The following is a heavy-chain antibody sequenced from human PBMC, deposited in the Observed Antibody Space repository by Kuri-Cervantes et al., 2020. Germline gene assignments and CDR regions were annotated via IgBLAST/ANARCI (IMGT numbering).Heavy chain of an antibody. D-gene: IGHD6-13*01. V-gene: IGHV1-69*05. J-gene: IGHJ5*02. CDR3: ARLSSAGYSRRWYANNWFVP. CDR2: IIPIFGTA. Sequence: SVKVSCKASGYTFSSYAISWVRQAPGQGLEWMGGIIPIFGTANYAQKFQGRVTITTDESTSTAYMELRSLSTEDTAVYYCARLSSAGYSRRWYANNWFVPWGQGTLVTVSS. CDR1: GYTFSSYA.